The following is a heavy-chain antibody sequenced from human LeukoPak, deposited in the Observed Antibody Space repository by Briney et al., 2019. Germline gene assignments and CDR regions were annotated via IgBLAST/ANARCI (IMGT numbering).Heavy chain of an antibody. D-gene: IGHD3-3*01. CDR2: IIPIFRTA. CDR3: AREADFWSGYYTGIDY. J-gene: IGHJ4*02. Sequence: ASVKVSCKASGDTFNTYAISWVRQAPGQGLEWMGGIIPIFRTAHYAQNFQGRVTITADESTSTAYMELRSLRSDDTAVYYCAREADFWSGYYTGIDYWGQGTLVTVSS. CDR1: GDTFNTYA. V-gene: IGHV1-69*13.